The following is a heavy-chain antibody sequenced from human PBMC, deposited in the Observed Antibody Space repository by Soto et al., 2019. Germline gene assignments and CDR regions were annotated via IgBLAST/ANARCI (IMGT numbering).Heavy chain of an antibody. Sequence: PSETLSLTCTVSGGSISSYYWSWIRQPAGKGLEWIGRIYTSGSTNYNPSLKSRVTMSLDTSKNQFSLKLTSVTAADTAMYYCASSTFFPDSRGYHFKNLDSWGQGTLVTVSS. CDR2: IYTSGST. J-gene: IGHJ5*01. D-gene: IGHD3-22*01. CDR3: ASSTFFPDSRGYHFKNLDS. CDR1: GGSISSYY. V-gene: IGHV4-4*07.